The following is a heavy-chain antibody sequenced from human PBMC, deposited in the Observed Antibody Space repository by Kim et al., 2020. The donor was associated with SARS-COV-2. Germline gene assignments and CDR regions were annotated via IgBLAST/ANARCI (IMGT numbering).Heavy chain of an antibody. D-gene: IGHD1-26*01. V-gene: IGHV3-48*02. CDR3: ARASRGSYHFLSYGMDV. J-gene: IGHJ6*02. Sequence: VKGRVTIARDNAKNSLYLQMTSLRDEDTAVYYCARASRGSYHFLSYGMDVWGQGTTVTVSS.